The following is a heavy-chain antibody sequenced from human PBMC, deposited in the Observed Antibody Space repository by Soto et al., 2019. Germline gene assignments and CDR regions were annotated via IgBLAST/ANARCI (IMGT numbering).Heavy chain of an antibody. V-gene: IGHV1-2*02. CDR3: VTGDHLVR. D-gene: IGHD6-6*01. CDR1: GYTSSSYG. Sequence: QVQLLQSGGEVKTPGTSLKVSCEAIGYTSSSYGINWVRQAPGRGLEWVGWINPKTGDTNNAQKFQGRVTMTTDTSISTGYMELSGLKSDDTAVYYCVTGDHLVRWGQGTRVTVSS. J-gene: IGHJ4*02. CDR2: INPKTGDT.